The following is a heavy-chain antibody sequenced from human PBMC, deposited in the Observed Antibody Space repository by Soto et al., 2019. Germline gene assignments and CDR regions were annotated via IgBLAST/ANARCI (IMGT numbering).Heavy chain of an antibody. V-gene: IGHV5-10-1*01. J-gene: IGHJ4*02. CDR3: ARQIYDSDAGPNFQYYFDS. D-gene: IGHD5-12*01. CDR2: IDPSDSQT. CDR1: GYSFAGYW. Sequence: GESLKISCKGSGYSFAGYWITWVRQKPGKGPEWMGRIDPSDSQTYYSPSFRGHVTISVTKSITTVFLQWSSLRASDTAMYYCARQIYDSDAGPNFQYYFDSWGQGTPVTVSS.